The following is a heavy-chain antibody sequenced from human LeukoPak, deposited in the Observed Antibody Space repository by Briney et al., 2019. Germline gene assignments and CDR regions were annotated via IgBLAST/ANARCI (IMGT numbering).Heavy chain of an antibody. CDR3: ARVLASGIYLNDY. CDR1: GFTFSSYS. CDR2: ITSSSSYI. D-gene: IGHD1-26*01. Sequence: PGGSLRLSCAASGFTFSSYSMNWVRQAPGKGLEWVSSITSSSSYIYYADSVKGRFTISRDNAKNSLYLQMNSLRAEDTAVYYCARVLASGIYLNDYWGQGTLVTVSS. V-gene: IGHV3-21*01. J-gene: IGHJ4*02.